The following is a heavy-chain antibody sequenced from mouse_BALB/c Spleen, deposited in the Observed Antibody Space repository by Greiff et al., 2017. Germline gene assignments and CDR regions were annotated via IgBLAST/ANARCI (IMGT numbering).Heavy chain of an antibody. Sequence: VQLQQSGAELVRPGASVTLSCKASGYTFTDYEMHWVKQTPVHGLEWIGAIDPETGGTAYNQKFKGKATLTADKSSSTAYMELRSLTSEDSAVYYCTRSLLDAMDYWGLGTSVTVSS. V-gene: IGHV1-15*01. J-gene: IGHJ4*01. CDR3: TRSLLDAMDY. CDR1: GYTFTDYE. D-gene: IGHD2-1*01. CDR2: IDPETGGT.